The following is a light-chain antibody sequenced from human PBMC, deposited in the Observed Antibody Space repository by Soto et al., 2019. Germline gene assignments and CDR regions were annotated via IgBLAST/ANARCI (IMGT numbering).Light chain of an antibody. J-gene: IGLJ1*01. V-gene: IGLV2-14*01. CDR2: EVS. CDR1: SSDVGGYKF. Sequence: QSVLTQPASVSGSPGQSITISCTGTSSDVGGYKFVSWYQQHPGKAPKLMIYEVSNRPSGVSSRFSGSKSGNTASLTISGLQAEDEDDYYCGSYKGSIYVFGTGTKVT. CDR3: GSYKGSIYV.